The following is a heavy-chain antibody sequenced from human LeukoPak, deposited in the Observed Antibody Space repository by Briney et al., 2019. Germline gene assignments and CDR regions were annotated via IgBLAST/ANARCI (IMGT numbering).Heavy chain of an antibody. CDR1: GYTFTGYY. CDR3: ARDMVATMETPQFDY. D-gene: IGHD5-12*01. CDR2: INPNSGGT. J-gene: IGHJ4*02. V-gene: IGHV1-2*02. Sequence: ASVKVSCKASGYTFTGYYMHWVRQAPGQGLEWMGWINPNSGGTNYAQKFQGRVTMTRDTSISTAYMELSRLRSDDTAVYYCARDMVATMETPQFDYWGQGTLVTVSS.